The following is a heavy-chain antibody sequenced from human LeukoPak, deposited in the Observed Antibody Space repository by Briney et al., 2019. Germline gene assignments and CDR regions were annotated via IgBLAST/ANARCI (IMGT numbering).Heavy chain of an antibody. Sequence: PSETLSLTCIVSGGSISSYYWSWIRQPPGKGLEWIGSIYYSGSTYYNPSLKSRVTISVDTSKNQFSLKLSSVTAEDTAVYYCAREYSSSPAHWGQGTLVTVSS. V-gene: IGHV4-59*05. J-gene: IGHJ4*02. CDR1: GGSISSYY. CDR2: IYYSGST. D-gene: IGHD6-6*01. CDR3: AREYSSSPAH.